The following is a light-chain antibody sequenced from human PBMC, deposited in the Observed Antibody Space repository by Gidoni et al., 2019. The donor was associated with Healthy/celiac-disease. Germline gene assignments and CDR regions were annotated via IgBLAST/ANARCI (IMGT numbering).Light chain of an antibody. Sequence: DIQMTTSPSSLSASVGDRVTITCRASQSISSYLNWYQQKPGKAPKLLIYAASSLQSGVPSRFRGSGSGTDFTLTISSLQPEDFATYYCQQSYSTSWTFGQGTKVESK. J-gene: IGKJ1*01. CDR3: QQSYSTSWT. CDR2: AAS. V-gene: IGKV1-39*01. CDR1: QSISSY.